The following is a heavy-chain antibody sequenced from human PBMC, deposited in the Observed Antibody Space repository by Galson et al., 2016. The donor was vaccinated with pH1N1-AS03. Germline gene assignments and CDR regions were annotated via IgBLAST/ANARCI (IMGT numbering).Heavy chain of an antibody. CDR2: IQTTGNT. CDR3: ARDPPLEIGWYFDL. V-gene: IGHV4-4*09. CDR1: GDSTFDCY. Sequence: SETLSLTCTVSGDSTFDCYWNWIRQPPGKGLEWIGYIQTTGNTKYNPSLKSRVTMSIDTSKNQFSLHLLSVTAADTALYYCARDPPLEIGWYFDLWGLGTLVTVSS. D-gene: IGHD3-3*01. J-gene: IGHJ2*01.